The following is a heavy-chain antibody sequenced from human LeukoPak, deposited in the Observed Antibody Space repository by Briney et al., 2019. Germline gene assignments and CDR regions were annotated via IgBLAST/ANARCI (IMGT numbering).Heavy chain of an antibody. Sequence: GGSLRLSCAASGFTFSDYYMSWIRQAPGKGLEWVSYISSSGSTIYYADSVKGRFTISRDNAKNSLYLQMNSLRAEDTAVYYCARGLPDGYNSDAFDIWGQGTMVTVSS. CDR3: ARGLPDGYNSDAFDI. CDR1: GFTFSDYY. CDR2: ISSSGSTI. D-gene: IGHD5-24*01. J-gene: IGHJ3*02. V-gene: IGHV3-11*01.